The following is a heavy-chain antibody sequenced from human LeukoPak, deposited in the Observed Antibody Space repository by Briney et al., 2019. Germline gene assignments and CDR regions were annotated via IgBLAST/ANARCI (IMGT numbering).Heavy chain of an antibody. CDR2: ISGGGGST. D-gene: IGHD1-14*01. V-gene: IGHV3-23*01. J-gene: IGHJ4*02. CDR3: AKDERPDAAWTTDF. CDR1: GFTFSIYA. Sequence: GGSLRLSCAASGFTFSIYAMGWVRQAPGKGLEWVSAISGGGGSTNYADSVKGRFTISRDNSKNTVWLQMNSLRAEDTAIYYCAKDERPDAAWTTDFWGQGTLVTVSS.